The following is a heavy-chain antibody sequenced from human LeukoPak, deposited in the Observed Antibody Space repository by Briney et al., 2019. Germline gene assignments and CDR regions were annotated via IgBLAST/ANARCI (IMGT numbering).Heavy chain of an antibody. D-gene: IGHD2-15*01. J-gene: IGHJ4*02. CDR2: ISYDGSNK. CDR1: GFTFSSYA. Sequence: GSLRLSCAAPGFTFSSYAMHRVRQAPGKGLEWVAVISYDGSNKYYADSVKGRFTISRDNSKNTLYLQMNSLRADDTAVHYCARGGAYCSGGSCRADDYWGQGTLVTVSS. CDR3: ARGGAYCSGGSCRADDY. V-gene: IGHV3-30-3*01.